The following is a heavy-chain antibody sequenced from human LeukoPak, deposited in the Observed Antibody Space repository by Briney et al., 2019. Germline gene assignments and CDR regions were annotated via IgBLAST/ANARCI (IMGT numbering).Heavy chain of an antibody. V-gene: IGHV1-46*01. CDR3: ARARVDYYDSSGYYSLDY. CDR1: GYTFTGYY. Sequence: ASVKVSCKASGYTFTGYYMHWVRQAPGQGLEWMGIINPSGGSTSYAQKFQGRVTMTRDTSTSTVYMELSSLRSEDTAVYYCARARVDYYDSSGYYSLDYWGQGTLVTVSS. D-gene: IGHD3-22*01. J-gene: IGHJ4*02. CDR2: INPSGGST.